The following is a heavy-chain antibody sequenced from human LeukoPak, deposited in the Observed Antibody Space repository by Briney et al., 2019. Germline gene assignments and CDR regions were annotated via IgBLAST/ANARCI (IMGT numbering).Heavy chain of an antibody. CDR1: GYTFTSYY. CDR3: ARIPQRVPHNWFDP. CDR2: INPSGGST. J-gene: IGHJ5*02. D-gene: IGHD1-1*01. V-gene: IGHV1-46*01. Sequence: ASVKVSFKPSGYTFTSYYMHWVRQAPGQGLEWMGIINPSGGSTSYAQKFQGRVTMTRDTSISTVYMELSSLTSDDTAVYYCARIPQRVPHNWFDPWGQGTLVTVSS.